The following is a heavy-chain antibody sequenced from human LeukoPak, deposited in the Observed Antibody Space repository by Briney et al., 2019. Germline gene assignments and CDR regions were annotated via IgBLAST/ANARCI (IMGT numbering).Heavy chain of an antibody. J-gene: IGHJ4*02. D-gene: IGHD3-10*01. Sequence: GGSLRLSCAASGFTFSSYAMSWVRQAPGEGLEWVSAISGSGGSTYYADSVKGRFTISRDNSKNTLYLQMNSLRAEDTAVYYCAKGRELLWFGELFTYYFDYWGQGTLVTVSS. CDR2: ISGSGGST. CDR1: GFTFSSYA. CDR3: AKGRELLWFGELFTYYFDY. V-gene: IGHV3-23*01.